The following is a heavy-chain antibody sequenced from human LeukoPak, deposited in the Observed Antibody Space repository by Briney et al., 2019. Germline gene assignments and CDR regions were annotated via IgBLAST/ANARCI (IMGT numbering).Heavy chain of an antibody. CDR1: GFTVNSNY. CDR3: ASGAAAGTGALDY. D-gene: IGHD6-13*01. Sequence: GGSLRLSCAASGFTVNSNYMSWVRQAPGKGLEWVSVIYSGGSTYYADSVKGRFTISRDNSKNTLYLQMNSLRAEDTAVYYCASGAAAGTGALDYWGQGTLVTVSS. V-gene: IGHV3-53*01. CDR2: IYSGGST. J-gene: IGHJ4*02.